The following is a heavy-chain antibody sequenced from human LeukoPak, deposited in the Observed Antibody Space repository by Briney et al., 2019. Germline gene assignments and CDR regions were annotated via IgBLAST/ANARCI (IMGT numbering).Heavy chain of an antibody. D-gene: IGHD2-21*02. CDR3: ARAKTGVVTGTYLDY. J-gene: IGHJ4*02. V-gene: IGHV4-30-4*07. Sequence: SQTLSLTCAVSGGSISSSTYSWTWIRQPQGKGLEWIGYIYYSGSAYYNPSLKGRFTISVDTSKNQFSLKVSSVTAADTAVYYCARAKTGVVTGTYLDYWGQGTLVTVSS. CDR2: IYYSGSA. CDR1: GGSISSSTYS.